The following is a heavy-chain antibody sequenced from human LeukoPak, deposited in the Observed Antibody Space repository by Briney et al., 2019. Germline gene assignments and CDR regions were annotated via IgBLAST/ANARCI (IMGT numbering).Heavy chain of an antibody. CDR3: ARGDSSGWLFDY. Sequence: SETLSLTCTVSGGSISSYYWSWIRQPPGKGLEWIGYIYYSGSTSYNPSLKSRVTISVDTSKNQFSLKLSSVTAADTAVYYCARGDSSGWLFDYWGQGTLVTVSS. CDR2: IYYSGST. CDR1: GGSISSYY. J-gene: IGHJ4*02. D-gene: IGHD6-19*01. V-gene: IGHV4-59*01.